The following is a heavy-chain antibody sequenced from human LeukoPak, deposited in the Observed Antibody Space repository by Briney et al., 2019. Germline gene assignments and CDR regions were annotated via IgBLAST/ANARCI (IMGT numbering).Heavy chain of an antibody. V-gene: IGHV4-61*02. CDR1: GVSISSGSYY. D-gene: IGHD1-26*01. J-gene: IGHJ4*02. Sequence: TLSLTCTVSGVSISSGSYYWSWIRQPAGKGLEWIGRIYTSGITNYNPSLKSRVTISVDTSKNQFSLKLSSVPAADTAVYYCARDRSFSGSYLDYWGQGTLVTVSS. CDR2: IYTSGIT. CDR3: ARDRSFSGSYLDY.